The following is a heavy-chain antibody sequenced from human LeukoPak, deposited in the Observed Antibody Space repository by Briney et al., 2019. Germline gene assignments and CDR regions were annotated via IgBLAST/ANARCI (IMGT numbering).Heavy chain of an antibody. V-gene: IGHV4-61*02. CDR1: GGSISSGTYY. J-gene: IGHJ4*02. CDR3: ARYPKKAGWPQHSLYFDY. CDR2: FYTSGST. D-gene: IGHD1-26*01. Sequence: SETLSLTCTVSGGSISSGTYYWSWIRQPAGKGLEWIGRFYTSGSTNYNPSLKSRVTISVDTSKNQFSLKLSSVTAADTAVYYCARYPKKAGWPQHSLYFDYWGQGTLVTVSS.